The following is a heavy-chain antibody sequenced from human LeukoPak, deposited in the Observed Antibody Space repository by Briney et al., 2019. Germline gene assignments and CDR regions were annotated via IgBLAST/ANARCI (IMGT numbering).Heavy chain of an antibody. CDR3: ARGGRIAAAASYYDGMDV. V-gene: IGHV3-30*04. Sequence: VRSLRPSCAASGFTFSSYAMYWVRQAPGKGLEWVAVISYDGSNKYYADSVKGRFTISRDNDKNSLYLQMNSLRAEDTAVYYCARGGRIAAAASYYDGMDVWGQGSKVGVSS. J-gene: IGHJ6*02. CDR2: ISYDGSNK. D-gene: IGHD6-13*01. CDR1: GFTFSSYA.